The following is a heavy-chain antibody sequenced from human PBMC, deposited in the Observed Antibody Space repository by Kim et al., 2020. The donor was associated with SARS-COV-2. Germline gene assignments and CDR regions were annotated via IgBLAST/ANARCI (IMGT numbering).Heavy chain of an antibody. V-gene: IGHV1-18*01. D-gene: IGHD6-13*01. CDR2: ISAYNGNT. CDR1: GYTFTSYG. J-gene: IGHJ3*02. CDR3: ARGVSSWYSLDAFDI. Sequence: ASVKVSCKASGYTFTSYGISWVRQAPGQGLEWMGWISAYNGNTNYAQKLQCRVTMTTDTSTSTAYMELRSLRSDDTAVYYCARGVSSWYSLDAFDIWGQGTMVTVSS.